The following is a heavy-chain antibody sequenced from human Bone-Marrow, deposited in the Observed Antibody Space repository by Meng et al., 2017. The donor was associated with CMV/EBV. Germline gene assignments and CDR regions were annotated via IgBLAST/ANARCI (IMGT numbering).Heavy chain of an antibody. CDR2: ISGSGGST. CDR1: GFTFSSYA. Sequence: GGSLRLSCAASGFTFSSYAVSWVRQAPGKGLEWVSAISGSGGSTYYADSVKGRFTISRDNSKNTLYLQMNSLRAEDTAVYYCAKGLGYSSSGGGIDYWGQGTLVTVSS. J-gene: IGHJ4*02. CDR3: AKGLGYSSSGGGIDY. D-gene: IGHD6-6*01. V-gene: IGHV3-23*01.